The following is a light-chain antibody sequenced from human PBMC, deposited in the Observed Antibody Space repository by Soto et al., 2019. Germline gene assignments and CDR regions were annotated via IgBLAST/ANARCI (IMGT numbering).Light chain of an antibody. V-gene: IGLV2-23*02. CDR3: CSYADSSTFVV. CDR2: EVS. J-gene: IGLJ2*01. CDR1: SSDVGSYNL. Sequence: QSVLTQPASVSGSPGQSITISCTGTSSDVGSYNLVSWYQQHPDKAPKLMIYEVSKRPSGVSNRFSGSKSGNTASLTISGLQAEDEADYHCCSYADSSTFVVFGGGTKLTVL.